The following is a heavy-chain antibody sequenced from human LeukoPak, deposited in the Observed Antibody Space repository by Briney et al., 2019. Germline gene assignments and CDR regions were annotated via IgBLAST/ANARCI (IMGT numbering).Heavy chain of an antibody. CDR1: GFAFSNFW. CDR2: INHDGTGT. Sequence: QPGGSLRLSCAASGFAFSNFWMHWVRQVPGKGLVWVSGINHDGTGTYYADSVKGRFTISRDNAKNTVYLQMNGLRAEDTTVYYCATVSEHWGQGTLVTVSS. CDR3: ATVSEH. J-gene: IGHJ1*01. V-gene: IGHV3-74*01.